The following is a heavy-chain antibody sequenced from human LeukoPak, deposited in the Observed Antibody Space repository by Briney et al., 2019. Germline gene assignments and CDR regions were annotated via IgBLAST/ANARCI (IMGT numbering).Heavy chain of an antibody. CDR2: IWYDGSNK. J-gene: IGHJ1*01. CDR3: ARDRGSSWQKYFQH. Sequence: GGSLRLSCAASGFTFSSYGMHWVRQAPGKGLEWVAVIWYDGSNKYYADSVKGRFTISRDNSKNTLYLQMNSLRAEDTAVYYCARDRGSSWQKYFQHWGQGTLVTVSS. D-gene: IGHD6-13*01. V-gene: IGHV3-33*01. CDR1: GFTFSSYG.